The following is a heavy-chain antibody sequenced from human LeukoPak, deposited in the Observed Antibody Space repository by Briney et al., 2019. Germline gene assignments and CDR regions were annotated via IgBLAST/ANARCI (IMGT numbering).Heavy chain of an antibody. CDR3: ATDSMVRGVIGIYYYYYMDV. Sequence: ASVKVSCKVSGYTLTELSMHWVRQAPGKGLEWMGLVDPEDGETIYAEKFQGRVTITADTSTDTAYMELSSLRSEDTAVYYCATDSMVRGVIGIYYYYYMDVWGKGTTVTVSS. J-gene: IGHJ6*03. CDR1: GYTLTELS. V-gene: IGHV1-24*01. CDR2: VDPEDGET. D-gene: IGHD3-10*01.